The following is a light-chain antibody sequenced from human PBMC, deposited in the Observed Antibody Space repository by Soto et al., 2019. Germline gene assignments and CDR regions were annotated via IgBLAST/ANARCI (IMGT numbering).Light chain of an antibody. V-gene: IGKV1-12*01. CDR1: EVISQW. J-gene: IGKJ1*01. CDR3: QQANSFPQT. Sequence: IQMTQSPSSVSAPVGDRVTITCRATEVISQWLAWYQQKPGKPPRLLIYAASTLQNGVPSRFSGSGVGTDFTLPINSLQPEDDGTYDCQQANSFPQTFGLGTRVEIK. CDR2: AAS.